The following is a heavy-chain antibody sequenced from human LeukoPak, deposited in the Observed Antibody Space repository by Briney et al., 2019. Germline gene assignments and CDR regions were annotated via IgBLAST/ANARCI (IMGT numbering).Heavy chain of an antibody. Sequence: GESLKISCKGSGYSFTSYWIGWVRQMPGKGLEWMGIIYPGDSDTRYSPSFQGQVTISADKSISTAYLQWSSLKVSDTAMYYCARAYCGGDCSSRYYCYYGMDVWGQGTTVTVSS. CDR2: IYPGDSDT. D-gene: IGHD2-21*02. J-gene: IGHJ6*02. V-gene: IGHV5-51*01. CDR3: ARAYCGGDCSSRYYCYYGMDV. CDR1: GYSFTSYW.